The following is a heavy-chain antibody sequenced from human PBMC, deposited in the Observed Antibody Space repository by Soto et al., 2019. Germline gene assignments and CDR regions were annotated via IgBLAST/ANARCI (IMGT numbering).Heavy chain of an antibody. J-gene: IGHJ4*02. CDR3: ATTDRHSSSWDRVSDY. V-gene: IGHV4-30-2*01. D-gene: IGHD6-13*01. CDR2: VYHSGST. CDR1: GGSISSGGYS. Sequence: SETLSLTCAVSGGSISSGGYSWSWIRQPPGKGLEWIGYVYHSGSTYYNPSLKSRVTISVDRSKNQFSLKLSSVTAADTAVYSCATTDRHSSSWDRVSDYWGQGTLVTVSS.